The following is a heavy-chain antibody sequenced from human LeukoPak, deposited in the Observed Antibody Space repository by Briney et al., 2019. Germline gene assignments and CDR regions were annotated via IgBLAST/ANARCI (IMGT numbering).Heavy chain of an antibody. Sequence: GSLRLSCAASGFTFSSYWMNWARQPPGKGLEWIGEINHSGSTNYNPSLKSRVTVSVDTSKNQFSLKLSSVTAADTAVYYCAREYSGYDNGRDWYFDLWGRGTLVTVSS. CDR2: INHSGST. V-gene: IGHV4-34*01. CDR3: AREYSGYDNGRDWYFDL. D-gene: IGHD5-12*01. J-gene: IGHJ2*01. CDR1: GFTFSSYW.